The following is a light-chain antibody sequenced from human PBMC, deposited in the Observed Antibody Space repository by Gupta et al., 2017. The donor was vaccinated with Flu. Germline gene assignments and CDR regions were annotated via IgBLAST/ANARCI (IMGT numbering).Light chain of an antibody. Sequence: LTTVHPSSSACRSSQCRVDRDVNCYLNWFQQKPGQAPRRLIYRISNRDSGVPERFSGSGSGTDFTLKISRVEAEDVGVYYCKQGRHWPYTFGQGTKVEIK. CDR2: RIS. CDR1: QCRVDRDVNCY. J-gene: IGKJ2*01. CDR3: KQGRHWPYT. V-gene: IGKV2-30*01.